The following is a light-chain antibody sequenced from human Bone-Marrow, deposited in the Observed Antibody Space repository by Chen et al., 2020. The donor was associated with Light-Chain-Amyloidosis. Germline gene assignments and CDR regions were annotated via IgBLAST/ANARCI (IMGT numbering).Light chain of an antibody. CDR2: DDS. Sequence: SYVLTQQSSVSVAPGQTATIACGGNNIGSTSVHWYQQTPGQAPLLVVYDDSDRPSGIPERLSGSNSGTTATLTISRVEAGDEADYYCQVWDRSSDRPVFGGGTKLTVL. V-gene: IGLV3-21*02. CDR1: NIGSTS. CDR3: QVWDRSSDRPV. J-gene: IGLJ3*02.